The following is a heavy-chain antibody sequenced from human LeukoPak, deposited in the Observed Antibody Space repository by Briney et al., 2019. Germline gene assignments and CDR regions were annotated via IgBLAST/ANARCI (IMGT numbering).Heavy chain of an antibody. J-gene: IGHJ4*02. CDR1: GYTFTSYG. CDR2: ISAYNGNT. V-gene: IGHV1-18*01. Sequence: ASVKVSCKASGYTFTSYGISWVRQAPGQGLEWMGWISAYNGNTNYAQKLQGRVTMTTDTSTSTAYMELRSLRSDDTAVYYWARFYDYGDFLDYWGQGALVTVSS. D-gene: IGHD4-17*01. CDR3: ARFYDYGDFLDY.